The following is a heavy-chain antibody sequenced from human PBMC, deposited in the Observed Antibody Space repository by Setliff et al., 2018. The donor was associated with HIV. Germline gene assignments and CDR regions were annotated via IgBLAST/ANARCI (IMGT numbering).Heavy chain of an antibody. V-gene: IGHV1-24*01. CDR2: FDAEDGEA. J-gene: IGHJ4*02. CDR1: GYSLIDLS. CDR3: ATASYYHDRGAYLGVFDN. D-gene: IGHD3-16*01. Sequence: GASVKVSCKVSGYSLIDLSIHWVRRTPGEGFEWMGGFDAEDGEAIYADKFLGRLTVTGDTSTDSAYMDLSNLVSDDSAVYFCATASYYHDRGAYLGVFDNWGPGTLVTVSS.